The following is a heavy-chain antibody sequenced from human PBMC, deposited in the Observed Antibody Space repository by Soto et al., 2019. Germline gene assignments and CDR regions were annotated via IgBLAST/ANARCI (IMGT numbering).Heavy chain of an antibody. CDR2: IHYSGTT. V-gene: IGHV4-59*11. J-gene: IGHJ4*02. CDR3: ARYNSYAIDY. CDR1: GDSITNNHW. Sequence: SETLSLTCTVYGDSITNNHWWSWIRQPPGKGLEWIANIHYSGTTNYNPSLASRVTLSVDTSKNQFSLKMTSVTAADRAMYFCARYNSYAIDYWGRGTLVTVSS. D-gene: IGHD2-8*01.